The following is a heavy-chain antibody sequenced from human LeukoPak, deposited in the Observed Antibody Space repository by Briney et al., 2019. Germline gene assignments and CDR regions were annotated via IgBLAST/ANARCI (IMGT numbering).Heavy chain of an antibody. D-gene: IGHD5-18*01. CDR2: INHSGST. CDR1: GGSFSGYY. J-gene: IGHJ4*02. V-gene: IGHV4-34*01. Sequence: SETLSLTCAVYGGSFSGYYWSWIRQPPGKGLEWIGEINHSGSTNYNPSLKSRVTISVDTSKNQFSLKLSSVTAADTAVYYCASGSPLFFTAIDYWGQGTLVTVSS. CDR3: ASGSPLFFTAIDY.